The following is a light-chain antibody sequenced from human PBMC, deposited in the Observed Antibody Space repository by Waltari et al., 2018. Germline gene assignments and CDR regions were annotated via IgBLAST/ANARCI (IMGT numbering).Light chain of an antibody. CDR3: QQSNTFPLT. CDR1: EDVSTW. J-gene: IGKJ4*01. V-gene: IGKV1-12*01. CDR2: AAS. Sequence: DIQMTQSPSSVSASVGDRVTITCRASEDVSTWLAWYQQKPGKVPQLLIFAASVLRTGVSSRFTGSGSGTDFTLTISSLEPDDFATYYCQQSNTFPLTFGGGTKVEIK.